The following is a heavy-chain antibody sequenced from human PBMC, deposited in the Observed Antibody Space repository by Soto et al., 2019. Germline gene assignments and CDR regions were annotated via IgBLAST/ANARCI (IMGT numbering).Heavy chain of an antibody. Sequence: GGSLRLSCAASGFTFSTYSMNWVRQAPGKGLEWISYISSSSNTIYYADSVKGRFTISRDYSKNTLYLQMNSLRAEDTAVYYCAKDTGAYYYGVDVWGQGTTVTVSS. CDR3: AKDTGAYYYGVDV. J-gene: IGHJ6*02. D-gene: IGHD4-17*01. CDR2: ISSSSNTI. V-gene: IGHV3-48*01. CDR1: GFTFSTYS.